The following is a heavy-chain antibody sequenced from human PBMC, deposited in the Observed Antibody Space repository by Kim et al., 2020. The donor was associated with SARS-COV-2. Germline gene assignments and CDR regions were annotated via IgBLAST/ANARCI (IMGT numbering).Heavy chain of an antibody. V-gene: IGHV3-21*01. Sequence: GGSLRLSCAASGFTFSSYSMNWVRQAPGKGLEWVSSISSSSSYIYYADSVKGRFTISRDNAKNSLYLQMNSLRAEDTAVYYCAGGAVAGQGDYWGQGTLGTVSS. CDR2: ISSSSSYI. J-gene: IGHJ4*02. CDR3: AGGAVAGQGDY. CDR1: GFTFSSYS. D-gene: IGHD6-19*01.